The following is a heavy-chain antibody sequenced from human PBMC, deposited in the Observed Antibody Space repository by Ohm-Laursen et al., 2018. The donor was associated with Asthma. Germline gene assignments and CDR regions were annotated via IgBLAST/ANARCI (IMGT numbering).Heavy chain of an antibody. CDR2: SRNKANSYTT. J-gene: IGHJ4*02. CDR1: GSTFSDHY. V-gene: IGHV3-72*01. D-gene: IGHD5-12*01. CDR3: ARVTVATTYFDY. Sequence: SLRLSCAASGSTFSDHYMDWVRQAPGKGLEWVGRSRNKANSYTTEYAASVKGRFTISRDDSKNSLYLQMNSLKTDDTAVYYCARVTVATTYFDYWGQGTLVTVSS.